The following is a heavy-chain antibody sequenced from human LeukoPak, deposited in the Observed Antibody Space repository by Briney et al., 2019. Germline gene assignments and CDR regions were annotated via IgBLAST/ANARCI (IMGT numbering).Heavy chain of an antibody. CDR2: ISPSGRSI. Sequence: PGGSLRLSCAASGFTFSDYSMNWVRQTPGRGLEWVSSISPSGRSISYADSVKGRFTISRDNAKNSLYLQMSSLRAEDTAVYYCASFRTGYSYYFDYGGQGILVTVSS. CDR1: GFTFSDYS. D-gene: IGHD3/OR15-3a*01. CDR3: ASFRTGYSYYFDY. V-gene: IGHV3-21*01. J-gene: IGHJ4*02.